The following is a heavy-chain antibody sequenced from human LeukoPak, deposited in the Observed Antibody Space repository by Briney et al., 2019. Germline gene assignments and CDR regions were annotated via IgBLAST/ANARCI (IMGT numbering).Heavy chain of an antibody. V-gene: IGHV3-23*01. J-gene: IGHJ4*02. D-gene: IGHD4-23*01. CDR2: ISDSGGST. CDR1: GLIFSNYA. CDR3: AKDFVLGLRWYQDGNFDY. Sequence: GGSLRLSCAASGLIFSNYAMNWVRQAPGKGLEWVSAISDSGGSTYYADSVKGRFTISRDNSKNTLYLQMNSLRAEDTAVYYCAKDFVLGLRWYQDGNFDYWGQGTLVTVSS.